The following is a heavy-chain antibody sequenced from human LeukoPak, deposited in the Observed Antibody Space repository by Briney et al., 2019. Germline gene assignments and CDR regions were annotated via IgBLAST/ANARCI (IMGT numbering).Heavy chain of an antibody. D-gene: IGHD3-22*01. V-gene: IGHV1-46*01. CDR3: ARSRYDSSGSWGFDP. J-gene: IGHJ5*02. CDR2: INPSGGST. Sequence: ASVKVSCKASGYIFTSYGINWVRQAPGQGLEWMGIINPSGGSTSYAQKFQGRVTMTRDTSTSTVYMELSSLRSEDTAVYYCARSRYDSSGSWGFDPWGQGTLVTVSS. CDR1: GYIFTSYG.